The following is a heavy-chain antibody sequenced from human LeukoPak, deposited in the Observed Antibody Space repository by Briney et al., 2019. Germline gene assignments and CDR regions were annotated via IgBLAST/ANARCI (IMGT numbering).Heavy chain of an antibody. CDR3: ASPRRYNWNYVEIYFDY. CDR2: FDPEDGET. D-gene: IGHD1-7*01. V-gene: IGHV1-24*01. CDR1: GYTLTELS. Sequence: ASVKVSCKVSGYTLTELSMHWVRQAPGKGLEWMGGFDPEDGETIYAQKFQGRVTMTEDTSTDTAYMELSSLRSEDTAVYYCASPRRYNWNYVEIYFDYWGQGTLATVSS. J-gene: IGHJ4*02.